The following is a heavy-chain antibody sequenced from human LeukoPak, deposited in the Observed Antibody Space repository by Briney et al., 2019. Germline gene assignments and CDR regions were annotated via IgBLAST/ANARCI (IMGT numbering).Heavy chain of an antibody. Sequence: SETLSLTCAVSGASISSHYWSWIRQPPGKGLEWIGYASGSISDNPSLKSRVAVSVDPSQNQVSLSLTSVTAADTAVYYCARVLAIFGLDTTDFYMDVWGKGTTVTVSS. CDR2: ASGSI. V-gene: IGHV4-59*11. J-gene: IGHJ6*03. D-gene: IGHD3/OR15-3a*01. CDR1: GASISSHY. CDR3: ARVLAIFGLDTTDFYMDV.